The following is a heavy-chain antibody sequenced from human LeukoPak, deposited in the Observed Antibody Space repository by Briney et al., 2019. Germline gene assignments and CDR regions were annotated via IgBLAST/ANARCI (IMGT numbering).Heavy chain of an antibody. J-gene: IGHJ3*02. CDR1: GGSITSHN. CDR3: ARQPSATAAFDI. CDR2: IYSNGNT. D-gene: IGHD5-18*01. Sequence: SETLSLTCTVSGGSITSHNWNWIRQPPGKGLEWIAYIYSNGNTNYNPSFKSRVTVSVDTSKNQLSLRLTSVAAADTAIYYCARQPSATAAFDIWGQGTMVIVSS. V-gene: IGHV4-59*08.